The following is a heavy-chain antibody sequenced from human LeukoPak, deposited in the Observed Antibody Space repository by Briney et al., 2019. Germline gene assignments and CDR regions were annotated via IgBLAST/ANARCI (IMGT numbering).Heavy chain of an antibody. CDR3: ASLGDDSSGYFDY. Sequence: GGSLRLSCAASGFTFSDRYMDWVRQAPGKGLEWVGRTRNKAKSYTTEYAASVKGRFTISRDDSKNSLYLQMNSLKTEDTAVYYCASLGDDSSGYFDYWGQGTLVTVSS. J-gene: IGHJ4*02. V-gene: IGHV3-72*01. CDR1: GFTFSDRY. D-gene: IGHD3-22*01. CDR2: TRNKAKSYTT.